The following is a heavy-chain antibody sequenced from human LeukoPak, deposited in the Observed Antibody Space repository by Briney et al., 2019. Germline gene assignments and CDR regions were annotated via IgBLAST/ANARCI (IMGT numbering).Heavy chain of an antibody. J-gene: IGHJ5*02. CDR1: EDTFTRYH. D-gene: IGHD1-26*01. CDR3: ARTLSGWLDP. V-gene: IGHV1-46*01. CDR2: INPSGGPT. Sequence: ASVKVSCKASEDTFTRYHIHRVRQAPGQGLEWMGIINPSGGPTTYAQKFQGRVTMTGDTSTSTIYMEMSSLTSEDTAVYYCARTLSGWLDPWGQGTLVTVSS.